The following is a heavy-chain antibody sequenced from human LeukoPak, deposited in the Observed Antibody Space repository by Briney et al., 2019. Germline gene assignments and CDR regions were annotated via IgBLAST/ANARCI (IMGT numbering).Heavy chain of an antibody. CDR1: AFTFSSYG. J-gene: IGHJ3*02. CDR2: IRYDGSTK. V-gene: IGHV3-30*02. CDR3: AKPEGSQGRYDDILTGIDAFDI. D-gene: IGHD3-9*01. Sequence: GGSLRLSCAASAFTFSSYGMHWVRQAPGKGLQWVAFIRYDGSTKYYADSVKGRFTISRDNSKNTLYPQMNSLRAEDTAVYYCAKPEGSQGRYDDILTGIDAFDIWGHGTMVTVSS.